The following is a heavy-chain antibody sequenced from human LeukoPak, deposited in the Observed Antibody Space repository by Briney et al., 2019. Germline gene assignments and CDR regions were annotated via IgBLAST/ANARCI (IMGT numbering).Heavy chain of an antibody. CDR2: ISGSGGST. D-gene: IGHD3-10*01. CDR1: GLTFSSYA. V-gene: IGHV3-23*01. J-gene: IGHJ3*02. CDR3: AKDQSRGEALDI. Sequence: GGSVPLTCPACGLTFSSYAMSWLRQAPAKGLEWVSAISGSGGSTYYAASVKGRFTISTDNSKNTLYLQMNSLRAEDTAVYYCAKDQSRGEALDIWGQGTMVTVSS.